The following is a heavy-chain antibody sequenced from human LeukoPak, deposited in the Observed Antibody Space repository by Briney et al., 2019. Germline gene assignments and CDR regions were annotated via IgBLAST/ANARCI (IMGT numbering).Heavy chain of an antibody. V-gene: IGHV1-8*01. J-gene: IGHJ1*01. CDR2: MNPNSGNT. D-gene: IGHD3-22*01. CDR3: ARRMNYDSRVFQH. Sequence: GASVKVSFKASGYTFTSYDINWVRQAPGQGLEWMGWMNPNSGNTGYAQKFQGRVTMTRNTSINTAYMELSSLASEDTAVYYCARRMNYDSRVFQHWGQGTLVTVSS. CDR1: GYTFTSYD.